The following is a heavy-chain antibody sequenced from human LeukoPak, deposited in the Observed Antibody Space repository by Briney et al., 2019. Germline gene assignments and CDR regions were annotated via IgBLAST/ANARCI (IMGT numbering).Heavy chain of an antibody. Sequence: PGGSLRLSCTGSGFTFGAHSMAWVRQAPGKGPEWVGFIRGKAYGGATGYTAPVKGRFTISRDDSKSIVYLQMNSLRTEDTAVYYCICLTDPFDYWGQGGLVTVSS. V-gene: IGHV3-49*04. J-gene: IGHJ4*02. CDR2: IRGKAYGGAT. CDR3: ICLTDPFDY. CDR1: GFTFGAHS.